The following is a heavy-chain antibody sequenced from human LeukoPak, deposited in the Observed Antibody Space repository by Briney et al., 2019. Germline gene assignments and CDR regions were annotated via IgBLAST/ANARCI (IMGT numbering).Heavy chain of an antibody. Sequence: ASVKVSCKASGGTFSGYAISWVRQAPGQGLEWMGGIIPIFGTANYAQKFQGRVTITTDESTSTAYMELSSLRSEDTAVYYCNVVAGTKLLGDYYYYMDVWGKGTTVTVSS. V-gene: IGHV1-69*05. J-gene: IGHJ6*03. CDR2: IIPIFGTA. D-gene: IGHD6-19*01. CDR1: GGTFSGYA. CDR3: NVVAGTKLLGDYYYYMDV.